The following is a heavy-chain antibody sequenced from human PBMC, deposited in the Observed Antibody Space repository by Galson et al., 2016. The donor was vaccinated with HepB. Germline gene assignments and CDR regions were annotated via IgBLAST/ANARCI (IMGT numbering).Heavy chain of an antibody. CDR2: ITWNGGTL. CDR3: AKDTTAYRGSFDY. V-gene: IGHV3-9*01. CDR1: GFNFDDYA. D-gene: IGHD4-11*01. J-gene: IGHJ4*02. Sequence: SLRLSCAASGFNFDDYAMHWVRQAPGKGLEWVSTITWNGGTLGYADSVRGRFPISSNNAKNSLYLQMNSLRADDTAFYYCAKDTTAYRGSFDYWGQGTLVTVSS.